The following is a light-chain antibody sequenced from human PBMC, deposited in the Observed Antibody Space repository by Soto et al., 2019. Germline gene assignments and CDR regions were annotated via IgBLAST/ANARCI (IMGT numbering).Light chain of an antibody. CDR1: QNVAPN. Sequence: IVMTQSPVTLSMSPGDRATLSCRASQNVAPNVAWYQQKPGQAPRLLIYGASIRATGVPARFSGSGSGTEFTLTIDSLQSEDFAVFYCHQATSGLRTFGRGTRVEV. CDR2: GAS. J-gene: IGKJ1*01. V-gene: IGKV3-15*01. CDR3: HQATSGLRT.